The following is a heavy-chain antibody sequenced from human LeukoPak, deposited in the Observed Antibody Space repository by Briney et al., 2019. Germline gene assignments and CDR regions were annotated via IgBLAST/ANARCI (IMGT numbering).Heavy chain of an antibody. CDR2: MYNSGST. D-gene: IGHD2-2*01. J-gene: IGHJ5*02. CDR1: GGSISGSY. CDR3: ARHEVVPAAMEGFDP. V-gene: IGHV4-59*08. Sequence: SETLSLTCTVSGGSISGSYWSWIRQPPGKGLEWIAYMYNSGSTNYNPALKSRVTISIDTSKNQFSLKLSSVTAADTAVYYCARHEVVPAAMEGFDPWGQGTLVTVSS.